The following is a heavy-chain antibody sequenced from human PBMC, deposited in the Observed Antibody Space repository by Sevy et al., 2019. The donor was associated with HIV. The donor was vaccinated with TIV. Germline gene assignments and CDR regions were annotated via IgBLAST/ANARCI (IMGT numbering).Heavy chain of an antibody. V-gene: IGHV3-30-3*01. CDR1: GFTFSSYA. D-gene: IGHD6-19*01. CDR2: ISYDGSNK. Sequence: GGSLRLSCAASGFTFSSYAMHWVRQAPGKGVEWVAVISYDGSNKYYADSVKGRFPNSRDNSKNTLYLQMNSLRAEDTAVYYCARDPSTYSSGWYRYYYYGMDVWGQGTTVTVSS. CDR3: ARDPSTYSSGWYRYYYYGMDV. J-gene: IGHJ6*02.